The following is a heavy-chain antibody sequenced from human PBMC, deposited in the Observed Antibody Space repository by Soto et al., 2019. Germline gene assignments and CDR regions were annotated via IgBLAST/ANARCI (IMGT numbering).Heavy chain of an antibody. CDR2: INHSGST. V-gene: IGHV4-34*01. CDR1: GGSFSGYY. CDR3: AREYYDILTGSNDAFDI. Sequence: WETLSLTCAVYGGSFSGYYWSWIRQPPGKGLEWIGEINHSGSTNYNPSLKSRVTISVDTSKNQFSLKLSSVTAADTAVYYCAREYYDILTGSNDAFDIWGQGTMVTVSS. J-gene: IGHJ3*02. D-gene: IGHD3-9*01.